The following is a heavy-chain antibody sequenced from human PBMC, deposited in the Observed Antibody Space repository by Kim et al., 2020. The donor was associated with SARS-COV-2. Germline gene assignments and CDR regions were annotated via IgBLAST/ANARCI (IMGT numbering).Heavy chain of an antibody. V-gene: IGHV3-74*01. J-gene: IGHJ3*02. CDR2: INSDGSST. Sequence: GGSLRLSCAASGVIFSSYWMHWVRQAPGKGLVWVSRINSDGSSTSYSDSVKGRFTISRDNAKNTLYLQMNSLRAEDTAVYYCARGRYPGGNRRGGAFDIWGQGTMVTVSS. CDR1: GVIFSSYW. D-gene: IGHD2-15*01. CDR3: ARGRYPGGNRRGGAFDI.